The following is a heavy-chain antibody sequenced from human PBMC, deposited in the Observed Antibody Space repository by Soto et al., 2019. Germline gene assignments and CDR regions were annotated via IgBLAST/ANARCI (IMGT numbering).Heavy chain of an antibody. CDR2: IFYSGTT. CDR1: GVSISSGVYY. Sequence: SETLSLTCTVSGVSISSGVYYWSWIRQHPGKGLEWIGYIFYSGTTYYNPSLKSRVAISVDTSKNQFSLKLSSVTAADTAVYYCARSVDPWGQGTLVTVSS. V-gene: IGHV4-31*03. J-gene: IGHJ5*02. CDR3: ARSVDP.